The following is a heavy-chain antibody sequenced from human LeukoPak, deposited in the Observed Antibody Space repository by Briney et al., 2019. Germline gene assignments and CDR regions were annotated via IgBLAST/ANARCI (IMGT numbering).Heavy chain of an antibody. Sequence: GASVKVSCKASGGTFSHYAFSWVRDAPGQGLVWMGGLKPLFGTANYTQRFHGRDTITANESTSTAYIELSSLRSEDTAVYYCARTSYYDTWGRAFDIWGQGTMVTVSS. V-gene: IGHV1-69*13. D-gene: IGHD3-22*01. CDR3: ARTSYYDTWGRAFDI. J-gene: IGHJ3*02. CDR2: LKPLFGTA. CDR1: GGTFSHYA.